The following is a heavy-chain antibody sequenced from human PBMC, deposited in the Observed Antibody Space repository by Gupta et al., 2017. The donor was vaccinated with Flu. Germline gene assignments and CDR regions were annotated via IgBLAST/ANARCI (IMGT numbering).Heavy chain of an antibody. J-gene: IGHJ3*02. CDR1: GFTFSSYD. Sequence: EVELAESGGGLVQPGGSLSLSCPASGFTFSSYDMHWVRQVKGKGLEWVATIGTAGDTYYPGSVKGRFTISRENAKNSFYLQMDSLGDGDTAIYYCARGRGYTNAFDMWGQGTLVTVSS. CDR3: ARGRGYTNAFDM. D-gene: IGHD6-13*01. V-gene: IGHV3-13*04. CDR2: IGTAGDT.